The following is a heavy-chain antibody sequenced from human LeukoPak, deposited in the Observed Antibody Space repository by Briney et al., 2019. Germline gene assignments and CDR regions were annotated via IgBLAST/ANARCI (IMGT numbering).Heavy chain of an antibody. Sequence: ASVKVSCKASGYTFSGYYMHWVRQAPGQGLEWMGWINPNSGGTKYAQKFQGRVTMTRDTSISTAYMELTRLRSDDTAVYYCARTSLYDSASDYWGQSTLVTVSS. D-gene: IGHD3-22*01. CDR3: ARTSLYDSASDY. CDR2: INPNSGGT. J-gene: IGHJ4*02. V-gene: IGHV1-2*02. CDR1: GYTFSGYY.